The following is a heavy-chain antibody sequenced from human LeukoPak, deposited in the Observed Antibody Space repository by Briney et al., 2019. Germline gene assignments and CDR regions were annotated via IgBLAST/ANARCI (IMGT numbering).Heavy chain of an antibody. V-gene: IGHV3-23*01. J-gene: IGHJ6*03. CDR3: AKGFRTGVGPYVGYHYYMDV. CDR2: ISGSGGST. D-gene: IGHD1-26*01. CDR1: GGSISSSSYY. Sequence: QPSETLSLTCTVSGGSISSSSYYWGWIRQAPGKGLEWVSAISGSGGSTYYADSVKGRFTISRDNSKNTLYLQMNSLRAEDTAVYYCAKGFRTGVGPYVGYHYYMDVWGKGATVTVSS.